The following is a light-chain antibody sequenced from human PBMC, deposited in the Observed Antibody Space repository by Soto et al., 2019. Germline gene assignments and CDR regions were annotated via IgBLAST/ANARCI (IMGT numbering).Light chain of an antibody. CDR2: GAS. V-gene: IGKV3-20*01. J-gene: IGKJ1*01. Sequence: EIVLTQSPGTLSLTPGERATLSCRASQSVSSSYLAWYQQKPGQAPRLLIYGASSRATGIPDRFSGSGSGTDFTLTISRLEPEDFAVYYCQHYDSSPKPFGQGTK. CDR1: QSVSSSY. CDR3: QHYDSSPKP.